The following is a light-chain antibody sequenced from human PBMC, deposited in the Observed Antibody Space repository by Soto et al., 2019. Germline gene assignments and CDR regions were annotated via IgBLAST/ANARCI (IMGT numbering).Light chain of an antibody. CDR3: SSYTSSSTLVV. CDR1: RSDVGGYNY. J-gene: IGLJ2*01. V-gene: IGLV2-14*01. Sequence: QSVLTQPASVAGSPGQSITISCTGTRSDVGGYNYVSWYQQHPGKAPKLMIYDVSNRPSGVSNRFSGSKSGNTASLTISGLQAEDESDSYCSSYTSSSTLVVFGGGTKLTVL. CDR2: DVS.